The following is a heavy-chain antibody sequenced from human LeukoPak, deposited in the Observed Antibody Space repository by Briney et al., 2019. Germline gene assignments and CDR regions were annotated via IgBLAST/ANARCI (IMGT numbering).Heavy chain of an antibody. D-gene: IGHD4-17*01. CDR2: IWYDGSNK. CDR1: GFTFSSYG. V-gene: IGHV3-33*01. CDR3: ARDRGDYGDYQPRYYYYGMDV. Sequence: GGSLRLSCAASGFTFSSYGMHWVRQAPGKGLEWVAVIWYDGSNKYYADSVKGRFTISRDNSKNTLYLQMNSLRAEDTAVYYCARDRGDYGDYQPRYYYYGMDVWGQGTRSPSP. J-gene: IGHJ6*02.